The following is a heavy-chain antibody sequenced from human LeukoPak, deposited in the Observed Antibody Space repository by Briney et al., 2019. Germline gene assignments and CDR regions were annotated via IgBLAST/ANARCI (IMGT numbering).Heavy chain of an antibody. J-gene: IGHJ4*02. CDR3: ARTRGYSYGYGDY. D-gene: IGHD5-18*01. CDR1: GYTFTGYY. Sequence: ASVKVSCKASGYTFTGYYMHWVRQAPGQGLEWMGWINPNSGGTNYAQNLQGRVTMTTDTSTSTAYMELRSLRSDDTAVYYCARTRGYSYGYGDYWGQGTLVTVSS. CDR2: INPNSGGT. V-gene: IGHV1-2*02.